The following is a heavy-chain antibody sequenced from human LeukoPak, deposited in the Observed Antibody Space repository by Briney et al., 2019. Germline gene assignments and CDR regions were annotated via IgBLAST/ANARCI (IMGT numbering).Heavy chain of an antibody. J-gene: IGHJ5*02. CDR1: GFTFSSYA. CDR2: ISYDGSNK. Sequence: GGSLRLSCEASGFTFSSYAMHWVRQAPGKGLEWVAVISYDGSNKYYADSVKGRFTISRDNSKNTLYLQMNSQRAEDTAVYYCARDKSSSHNWFDPWGQGTLVTVSS. V-gene: IGHV3-30*04. CDR3: ARDKSSSHNWFDP. D-gene: IGHD2-2*01.